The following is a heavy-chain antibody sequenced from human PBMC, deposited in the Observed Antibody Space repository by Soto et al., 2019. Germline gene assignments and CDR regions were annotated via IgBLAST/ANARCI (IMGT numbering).Heavy chain of an antibody. CDR2: IYYSGST. CDR1: GGSISSGDYY. Sequence: SETLSLTCTVSGGSISSGDYYWSWIRQPPGKGLEWIGYIYYSGSTYYNPSLKSRVTISVDTSKNQFSLKLSSVTAADTAVYYCARNYYDSSGGFDYWGQGTLVTVSS. V-gene: IGHV4-30-4*01. CDR3: ARNYYDSSGGFDY. J-gene: IGHJ4*02. D-gene: IGHD3-22*01.